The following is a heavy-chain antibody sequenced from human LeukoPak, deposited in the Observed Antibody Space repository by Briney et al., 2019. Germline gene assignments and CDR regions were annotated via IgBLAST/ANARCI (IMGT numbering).Heavy chain of an antibody. CDR3: ARVSPLLSLIEAFDI. D-gene: IGHD3-10*01. CDR2: MNPNSGNT. J-gene: IGHJ3*02. V-gene: IGHV1-8*01. Sequence: ASVKVPCKASGYTFTSYDINWVRQATGQGLEWMGWMNPNSGNTGYAQKFQGRVTMTRDTSISTAYMELSRLRSDDTAVYYCARVSPLLSLIEAFDIWGQGTMVTVSS. CDR1: GYTFTSYD.